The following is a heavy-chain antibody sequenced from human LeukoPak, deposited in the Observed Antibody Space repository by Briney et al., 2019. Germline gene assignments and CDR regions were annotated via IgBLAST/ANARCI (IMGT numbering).Heavy chain of an antibody. Sequence: GGSLRLSCAASGFTFSSYGMHWVRQAPGKGLEWVAFIRYDGSNKYYADSVKGRFTISSDNSKNTLYLQMSSLRVEDTAVYYCAKDPSVYYGDYIIRWGQGTLVIVSS. CDR2: IRYDGSNK. CDR1: GFTFSSYG. J-gene: IGHJ4*02. V-gene: IGHV3-30*02. D-gene: IGHD4-17*01. CDR3: AKDPSVYYGDYIIR.